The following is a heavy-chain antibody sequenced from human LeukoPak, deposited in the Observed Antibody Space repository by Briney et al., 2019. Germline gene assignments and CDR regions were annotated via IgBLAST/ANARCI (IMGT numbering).Heavy chain of an antibody. CDR1: GFSLSTSGMC. CDR2: IDWDDDK. CDR3: ARTRGYSYGFFGDY. V-gene: IGHV2-70*11. D-gene: IGHD5-18*01. J-gene: IGHJ4*02. Sequence: SGPTLLNPTQTLTLTCTFSGFSLSTSGMCVSWIRQPPGKALEWLARIDWDDDKYYSTSLKTRLTISKDTSKNQVVLTMTNMDPVDTATYYCARTRGYSYGFFGDYWGQGTLVTVSS.